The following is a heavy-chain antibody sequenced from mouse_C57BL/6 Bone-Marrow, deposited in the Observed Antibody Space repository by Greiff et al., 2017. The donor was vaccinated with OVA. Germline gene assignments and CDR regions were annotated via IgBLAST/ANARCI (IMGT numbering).Heavy chain of an antibody. CDR1: GFSFTSYA. CDR3: TRIITTAYYFDY. V-gene: IGHV2-9-1*01. D-gene: IGHD1-2*01. J-gene: IGHJ2*01. Sequence: VQVVESGPGLVAPSQSLSITCTVSGFSFTSYAISWVRQPPGKGLEWLGVIWTGGGTNYNSALKSRLSISKDNSKSHVFLKMNSLQTDDTARDYCTRIITTAYYFDYWGQGTTLTVSS. CDR2: IWTGGGT.